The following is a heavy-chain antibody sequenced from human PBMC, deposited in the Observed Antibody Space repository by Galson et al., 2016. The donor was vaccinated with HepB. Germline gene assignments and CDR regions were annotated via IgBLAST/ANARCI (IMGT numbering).Heavy chain of an antibody. CDR2: INPNGGST. CDR3: ARGDYDILTAYYGSAGY. J-gene: IGHJ4*02. V-gene: IGHV1-46*01. CDR1: GYTFTYYY. Sequence: CQASGYTFTYYYMHWVRQAPGQGLEWMGIINPNGGSTTYAQNFQGRLTMTRDTSTSTVYMELSSLRSDDTAVYYCARGDYDILTAYYGSAGYWGQGTLVTVSS. D-gene: IGHD3-9*01.